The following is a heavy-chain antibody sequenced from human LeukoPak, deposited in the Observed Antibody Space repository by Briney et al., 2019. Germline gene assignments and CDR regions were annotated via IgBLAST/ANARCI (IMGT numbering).Heavy chain of an antibody. CDR1: GGSISSSSYY. CDR2: IYYSGST. Sequence: TSETLSLTCTVSGGSISSSSYYWGWIRQPPGTGLEWIGSIYYSGSTYYNPSLKSRVTISVDTSKNQFSLKLSSVTAADTAVYYCARLVRIFNSGYEINDYWGQGTLVTVSS. V-gene: IGHV4-39*01. J-gene: IGHJ4*02. CDR3: ARLVRIFNSGYEINDY. D-gene: IGHD5-12*01.